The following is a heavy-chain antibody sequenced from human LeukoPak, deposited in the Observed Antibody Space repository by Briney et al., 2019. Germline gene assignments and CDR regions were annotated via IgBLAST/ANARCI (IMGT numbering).Heavy chain of an antibody. CDR3: AKQSGSRTFDY. CDR2: ISGSGGST. D-gene: IGHD1-26*01. Sequence: GGSLRLFCAASGFTFSSYAMSCVRQAPGKGLEWGSAISGSGGSTYYADSVKGRFNIARDNSKNRLYLQMNSLRAEDTAVYYCAKQSGSRTFDYWGQGTLVTVSS. CDR1: GFTFSSYA. J-gene: IGHJ4*02. V-gene: IGHV3-23*01.